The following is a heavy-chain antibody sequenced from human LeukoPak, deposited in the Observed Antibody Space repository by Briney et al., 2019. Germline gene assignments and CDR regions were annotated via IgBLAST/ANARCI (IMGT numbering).Heavy chain of an antibody. CDR1: GYSITSGYY. CDR3: ARLYLRDHCSSTSCYGLYFDY. V-gene: IGHV4-38-2*01. J-gene: IGHJ4*02. CDR2: IYHSGST. D-gene: IGHD2-2*01. Sequence: SETLSRTCAVSGYSITSGYYWGWIRQPPGKGLEWIGSIYHSGSTYYNPSLKTRVTISVDTSKNQFSLKLSSVTAADTAVYYCARLYLRDHCSSTSCYGLYFDYWGQGTLVTVSS.